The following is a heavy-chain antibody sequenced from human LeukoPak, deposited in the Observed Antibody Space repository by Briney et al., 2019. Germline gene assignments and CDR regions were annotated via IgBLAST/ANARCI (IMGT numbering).Heavy chain of an antibody. CDR3: ARVPGFATVTTDGGES. CDR1: GYTFTSYY. CDR2: INPSGGST. D-gene: IGHD4-17*01. Sequence: GASVEVSCKASGYTFTSYYMHWVRQAPGQGLEWMGIINPSGGSTSYAQKFQGRVTMTRDMSTSTVYMELSSLRSEDTAVYYCARVPGFATVTTDGGESWGQGTLVTVSS. V-gene: IGHV1-46*01. J-gene: IGHJ4*02.